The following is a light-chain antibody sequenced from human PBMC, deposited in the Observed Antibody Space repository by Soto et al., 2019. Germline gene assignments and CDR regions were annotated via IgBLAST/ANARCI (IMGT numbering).Light chain of an antibody. V-gene: IGKV3-20*01. Sequence: EIVLTQSPGTLSLSPGERATLSCKASQSVSSNFLAWYQEKPGQAPRLLIYGASSSATGIPDRFSGSGSGTDFTLTISRLEPEDFAVYYCRQYGYSLGFAFGGGTKVEIK. CDR1: QSVSSNF. CDR3: RQYGYSLGFA. J-gene: IGKJ4*01. CDR2: GAS.